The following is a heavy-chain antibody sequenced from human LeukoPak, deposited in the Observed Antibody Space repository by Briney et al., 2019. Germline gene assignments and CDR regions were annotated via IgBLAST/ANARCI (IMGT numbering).Heavy chain of an antibody. CDR2: IYYSGST. V-gene: IGHV4-34*01. J-gene: IGHJ4*02. D-gene: IGHD2-2*01. CDR3: ARVPAANLDFDY. CDR1: GGSVSGYY. Sequence: SSETLSLTCAVYGGSVSGYYWGWIRQPPGKGLEWSGSIYYSGSTYSNPSLKSRVTTSVDTSKNQFSLKRSPVTAANTAVYYCARVPAANLDFDYWGQGTLVTV.